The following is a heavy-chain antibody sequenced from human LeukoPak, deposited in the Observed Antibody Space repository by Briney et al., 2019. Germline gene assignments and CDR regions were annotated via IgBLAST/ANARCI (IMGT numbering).Heavy chain of an antibody. CDR1: EFTFSNYA. J-gene: IGHJ4*02. D-gene: IGHD3-3*01. CDR2: IYHGGSTE. Sequence: PGGSLRLSCAASEFTFSNYAMHWVRQAPGKGLEWVADIYHGGSTEYYAASVKGRFTSSRDNSKNTLYLQMNSLRAEDTAVYYCVKGRQDYDFGSGYPRVFDCWGQGTLVTVSS. CDR3: VKGRQDYDFGSGYPRVFDC. V-gene: IGHV3-30-3*01.